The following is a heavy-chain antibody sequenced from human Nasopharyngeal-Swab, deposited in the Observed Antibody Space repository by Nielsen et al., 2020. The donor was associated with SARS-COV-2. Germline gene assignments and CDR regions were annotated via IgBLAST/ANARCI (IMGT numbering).Heavy chain of an antibody. Sequence: SVKVSCKASGGTFSSYAISWVRQAPGQGLEWMGGIIPILGTANYAQKFQGRVTITADESTSTAYMELSSLRSEDTAVYYCARAPRDYYDILTGYYTFDYWGQGTLVTVSS. CDR1: GGTFSSYA. CDR2: IIPILGTA. J-gene: IGHJ4*02. CDR3: ARAPRDYYDILTGYYTFDY. D-gene: IGHD3-9*01. V-gene: IGHV1-69*13.